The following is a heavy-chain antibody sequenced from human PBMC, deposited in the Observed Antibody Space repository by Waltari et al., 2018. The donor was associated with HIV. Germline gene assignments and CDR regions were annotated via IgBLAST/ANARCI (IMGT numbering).Heavy chain of an antibody. V-gene: IGHV7-4-1*02. CDR2: INTNTGIP. D-gene: IGHD6-19*01. CDR1: GYTFTTFA. CDR3: AKGIAVSTTYYYSAMDV. Sequence: QVQLVQSGSELKKPGASVKVSCKASGYTFTTFAMNWVRQAPGQGLEWMGWINTNTGIPTYAQGFSGRFVFSLDTSVSTAYLQISSLESEDTAMYFCAKGIAVSTTYYYSAMDVWGPGTTVAVSS. J-gene: IGHJ6*02.